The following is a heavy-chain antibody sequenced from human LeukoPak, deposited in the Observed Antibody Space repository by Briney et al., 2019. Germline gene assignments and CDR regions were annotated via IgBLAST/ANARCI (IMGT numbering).Heavy chain of an antibody. D-gene: IGHD4-11*01. CDR3: ARAGYTVTIDY. V-gene: IGHV1-18*01. Sequence: RXAPGXXLEWMGWISAYNGNTNYAQKLQGRVTMTTDTSTSTAYMELRSLRSDDTAVYYCARAGYTVTIDYWGQGTLVTVSS. J-gene: IGHJ4*02. CDR2: ISAYNGNT.